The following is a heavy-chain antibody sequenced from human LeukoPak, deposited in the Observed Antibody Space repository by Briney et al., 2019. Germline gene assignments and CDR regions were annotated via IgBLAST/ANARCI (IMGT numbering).Heavy chain of an antibody. J-gene: IGHJ4*02. CDR3: ARGGLYCSSTTCYAATFDY. CDR1: GFTFSSYS. D-gene: IGHD2-2*01. Sequence: GGSLRLSCAASGFTFSSYSMNWVRQAPGKGLEWVSSISDSSSFIYYADSMKGRFTISRDNAKNSLNLQMNSLRAEDTAVYYFARGGLYCSSTTCYAATFDYWLQAALVTVCS. CDR2: ISDSSSFI. V-gene: IGHV3-21*01.